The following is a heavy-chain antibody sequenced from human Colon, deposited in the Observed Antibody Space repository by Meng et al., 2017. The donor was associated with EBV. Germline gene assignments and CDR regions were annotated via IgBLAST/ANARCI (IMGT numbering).Heavy chain of an antibody. J-gene: IGHJ1*01. CDR1: GYCITTQSG. V-gene: IGHV4-4*03. D-gene: IGHD3-10*01. Sequence: QVQLGVSGPVMVTPLESLYYTCAVSGYCITTQSGWAWVWQPPGKGWEWIGEIPQRGSSAYNPSLKCRVSMSIDKSKNQFSLKLTSVTAADTAVYHCLRGSGGSVWGQGTLVTVSS. CDR2: IPQRGSS. CDR3: LRGSGGSV.